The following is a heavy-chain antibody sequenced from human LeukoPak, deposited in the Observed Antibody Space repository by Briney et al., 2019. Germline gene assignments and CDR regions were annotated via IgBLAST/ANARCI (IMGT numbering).Heavy chain of an antibody. V-gene: IGHV5-51*01. CDR1: GYSFTSYW. J-gene: IGHJ5*02. Sequence: GESLKISCKGSGYSFTSYWIGWVRQMPGKGLEWMGIIYPCDSDTRYSPSFQGQVTISADKSISTAYLQWSSLKASDTAMYYCARLPRGVPAAITGVWFDPWGQGTLVTVSS. CDR2: IYPCDSDT. D-gene: IGHD2-2*01. CDR3: ARLPRGVPAAITGVWFDP.